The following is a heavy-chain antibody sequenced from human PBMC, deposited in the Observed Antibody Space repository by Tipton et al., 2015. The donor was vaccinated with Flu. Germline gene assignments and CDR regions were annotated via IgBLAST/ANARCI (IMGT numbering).Heavy chain of an antibody. D-gene: IGHD4-23*01. CDR3: ARGPRPGGKSGGLYFDS. CDR1: GFTFSGYG. CDR2: IRHDESDK. V-gene: IGHV3-30*02. Sequence: SLRLSCAASGFTFSGYGMHWVRQAPGKGLEWVAFIRHDESDKYYAASVKGRFTISRDNSKNALYLLINSLRAEDTAVYYCARGPRPGGKSGGLYFDSWGQGALVTVSS. J-gene: IGHJ4*03.